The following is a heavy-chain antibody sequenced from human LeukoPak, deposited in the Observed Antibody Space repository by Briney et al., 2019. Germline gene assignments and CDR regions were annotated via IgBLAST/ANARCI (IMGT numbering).Heavy chain of an antibody. V-gene: IGHV1-18*01. Sequence: ASVKVSCKASGYTFTSSGISWVRQAPGQGLEWMGWISAYNGNTNYAQKLQGRVTMTTDTSTSTAYMELRSLRSDDTAVYYCARDSAYSSGWYHYGMDAWGQGTTVTVSS. CDR1: GYTFTSSG. CDR2: ISAYNGNT. J-gene: IGHJ6*02. CDR3: ARDSAYSSGWYHYGMDA. D-gene: IGHD6-19*01.